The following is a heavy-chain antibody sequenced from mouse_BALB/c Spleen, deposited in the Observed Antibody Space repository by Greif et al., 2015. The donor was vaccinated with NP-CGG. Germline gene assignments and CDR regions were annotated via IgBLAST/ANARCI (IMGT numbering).Heavy chain of an antibody. CDR1: GYTFTTYP. Sequence: QVQLQQSGAELVKPGASVKMSCKAFGYTFTTYPIEWMKQNHGRSLEWIGNFHPYNDDTKYNEKFKGKAKLTVEKSSSTVHLELSRLTSDDSAVYYCARGGYGNYLWYFDVWGAGTTVTVSS. CDR3: ARGGYGNYLWYFDV. J-gene: IGHJ1*01. D-gene: IGHD2-1*01. V-gene: IGHV1-47*01. CDR2: FHPYNDDT.